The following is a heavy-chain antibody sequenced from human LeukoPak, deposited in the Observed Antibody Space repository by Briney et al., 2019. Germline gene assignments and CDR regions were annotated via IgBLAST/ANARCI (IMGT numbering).Heavy chain of an antibody. V-gene: IGHV3-23*01. CDR3: AKPYGDYEYYFDY. J-gene: IGHJ4*02. CDR1: GFTFSSYA. Sequence: GGSLRLSCAASGFTFSSYAMSWVRQAPGKGLERVSVISGSGGSTYYADSVKGRFTISRDNSKNTLYLQMNSLRAEDTAVYYCAKPYGDYEYYFDYWGQGTLVTVSS. CDR2: ISGSGGST. D-gene: IGHD4-17*01.